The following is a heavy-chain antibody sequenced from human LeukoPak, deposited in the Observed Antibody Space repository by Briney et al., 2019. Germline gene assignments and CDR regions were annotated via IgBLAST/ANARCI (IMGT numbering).Heavy chain of an antibody. V-gene: IGHV3-48*04. D-gene: IGHD1-26*01. CDR1: GLTFSSYS. Sequence: GGSLRLSCAASGLTFSSYSMNWVRQAPGKGREWVSYISSSSSTIYYADSVKGRFTISRDNAKNSLYLQMNSLRAEDTAVYYCAREVWYSGSYVDYWGQGTLVTVSS. CDR2: ISSSSSTI. CDR3: AREVWYSGSYVDY. J-gene: IGHJ4*02.